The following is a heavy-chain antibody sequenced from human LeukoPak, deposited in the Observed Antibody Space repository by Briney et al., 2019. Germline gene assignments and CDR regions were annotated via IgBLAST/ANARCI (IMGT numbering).Heavy chain of an antibody. Sequence: ASVKVSCKASGYTFTGYYMHWVRQAPGQGLDWMGWINPNSGGTNYAQKFQGRVTMTRDTSTSIAYMELSRLRSDDTAVYYCARDTARITIFGVAKYMDVWGKGTTVTVPS. J-gene: IGHJ6*03. CDR2: INPNSGGT. CDR1: GYTFTGYY. V-gene: IGHV1-2*02. CDR3: ARDTARITIFGVAKYMDV. D-gene: IGHD3-3*01.